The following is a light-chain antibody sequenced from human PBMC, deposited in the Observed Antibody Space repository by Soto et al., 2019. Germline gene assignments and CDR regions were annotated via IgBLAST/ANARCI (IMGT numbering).Light chain of an antibody. V-gene: IGKV3D-15*01. CDR3: QQSYSTPQT. CDR1: ETVATN. J-gene: IGKJ3*01. CDR2: GAS. Sequence: VMTQSPATLSVSPGERATLSCWASETVATNLAWYQQKPGQAPRLLIFGASYRATGIPARFSGSGSGTDFTLTISSLQPEDFATYYCQQSYSTPQTFGPGTKVDIK.